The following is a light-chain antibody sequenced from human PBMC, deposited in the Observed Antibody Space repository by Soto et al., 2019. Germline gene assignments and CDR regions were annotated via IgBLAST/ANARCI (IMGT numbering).Light chain of an antibody. Sequence: IVVTQSPAIVSLSPGERSTLSYRATESVSSYLVWYQQKPGQAPRLLFYDASNRATGIPARFSGSGSGTDFTLTITSLEPEDFAVYYCQQRSNWPLTFGGGTKVDIK. V-gene: IGKV3-11*01. CDR3: QQRSNWPLT. CDR1: ESVSSY. CDR2: DAS. J-gene: IGKJ4*01.